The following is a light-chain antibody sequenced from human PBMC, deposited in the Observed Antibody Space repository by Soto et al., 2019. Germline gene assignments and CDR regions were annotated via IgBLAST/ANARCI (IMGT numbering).Light chain of an antibody. V-gene: IGKV4-1*01. CDR2: WAS. Sequence: DIVMSQSPDSLAASLGERATINCKSSQSVLYDSNNKNYLAWYQQKPGQPPKLLIYWASMRESGVPDRFSGSGSGTDFTLTITSLQAEDVAVYYCQQYYSLPLTFGGGTKVDNK. J-gene: IGKJ4*01. CDR1: QSVLYDSNNKNY. CDR3: QQYYSLPLT.